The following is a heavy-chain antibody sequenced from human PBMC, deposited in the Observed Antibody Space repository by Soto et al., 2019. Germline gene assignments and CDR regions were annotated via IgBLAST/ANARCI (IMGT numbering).Heavy chain of an antibody. J-gene: IGHJ5*02. V-gene: IGHV4-59*08. CDR1: CGSITRYY. Sequence: XXTLSRTCTVSCGSITRYYWSWIRQPPGKGLEWIGHIXYSGSXNYHHYIKSRXXISVDKSXXPFYLKLSSVTAAETAVYYCARTTVTLMRWFDPWGQGTLVTVSS. CDR2: IXYSGSX. CDR3: ARTTVTLMRWFDP. D-gene: IGHD4-17*01.